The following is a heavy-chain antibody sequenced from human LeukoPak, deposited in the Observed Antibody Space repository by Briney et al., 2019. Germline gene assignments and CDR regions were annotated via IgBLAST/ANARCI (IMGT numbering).Heavy chain of an antibody. CDR2: INHSDNT. D-gene: IGHD3-3*02. V-gene: IGHV4-34*01. CDR3: ARGRAFGRYYMEV. Sequence: SETLSLTCALYGQPQSGYYWSWLPQPPGKGVEWNGEINHSDNTHSNPPLTSHHTITVDLSKNHSSPKLSSVTAADTAVFYYARGRAFGRYYMEVWAKSTTLTVPS. CDR1: GQPQSGYY. J-gene: IGHJ6*03.